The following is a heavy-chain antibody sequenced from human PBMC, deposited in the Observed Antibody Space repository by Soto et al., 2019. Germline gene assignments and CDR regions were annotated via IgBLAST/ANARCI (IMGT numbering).Heavy chain of an antibody. CDR1: GGSISSYY. J-gene: IGHJ4*02. CDR3: AGSPSDDYGDYGLDY. V-gene: IGHV4-59*01. Sequence: SETLSLTCTVSGGSISSYYWSWIRQPPGKGLEWIGYIYYSGSTNYNPSLKSRVTISVDTSKNQFSLKLSSVTAADTAVYYCAGSPSDDYGDYGLDYWGQGTLVTVSS. CDR2: IYYSGST. D-gene: IGHD4-17*01.